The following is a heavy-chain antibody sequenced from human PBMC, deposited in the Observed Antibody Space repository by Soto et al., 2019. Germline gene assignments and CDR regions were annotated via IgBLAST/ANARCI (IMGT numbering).Heavy chain of an antibody. J-gene: IGHJ4*02. CDR2: IYWDDDK. CDR1: GFSLSTRGVG. Sequence: QITLKESGPTLVKPTQTLTLTCTFSGFSLSTRGVGVGWIRQPPGKALERLALIYWDDDKRYSPSLKSRLTLTEDTSKNQVVLTMTNMDTVDTATYYCAHVYGGYDNVDYWGQGTLVTVSS. D-gene: IGHD5-12*01. V-gene: IGHV2-5*02. CDR3: AHVYGGYDNVDY.